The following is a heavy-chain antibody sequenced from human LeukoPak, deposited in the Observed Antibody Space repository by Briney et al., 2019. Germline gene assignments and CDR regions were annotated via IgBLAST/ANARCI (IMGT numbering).Heavy chain of an antibody. D-gene: IGHD2-2*01. J-gene: IGHJ6*03. CDR1: GFTFSSYA. Sequence: PGGSLRLSCAASGFTFSSYAMSWVRQAPGKGLEWVSAISAGGGTTYYADSVKGRFTISRDNSKNTLYLQMNSLRAEDTAVYYCAKGGGGCSSSSCRGDYYYMDVWGKGTTVTVSS. CDR2: ISAGGGTT. CDR3: AKGGGGCSSSSCRGDYYYMDV. V-gene: IGHV3-23*01.